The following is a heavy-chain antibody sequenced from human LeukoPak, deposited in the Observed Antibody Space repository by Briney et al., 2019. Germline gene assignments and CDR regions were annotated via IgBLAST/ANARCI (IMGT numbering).Heavy chain of an antibody. D-gene: IGHD6-6*01. CDR2: INPNSGGT. CDR1: GYTFTGYY. V-gene: IGHV1-2*02. J-gene: IGHJ6*02. CDR3: ARDKYSPYYYYGMDV. Sequence: GASVKVSCKASGYTFTGYYMHWVRQAPGQGLEWMGWINPNSGGTNYAQKFQGRVTMTRDTSISTAYMELSRLRSDDTAVFYCARDKYSPYYYYGMDVWGQGTTVTVSS.